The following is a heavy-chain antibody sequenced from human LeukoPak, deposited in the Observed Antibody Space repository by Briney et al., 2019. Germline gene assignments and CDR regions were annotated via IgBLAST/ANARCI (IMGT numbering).Heavy chain of an antibody. D-gene: IGHD6-6*01. CDR3: ATEFRSAARRYYFDY. J-gene: IGHJ4*02. V-gene: IGHV1-18*01. CDR2: ISAYNGNT. Sequence: ASVKVSCKAPGYTFTTYGFSWVRQAPGQGLEWIGWISAYNGNTDYAQKFQGRVTMTTDTSTNTAYMELSSLRSEDTAVYYCATEFRSAARRYYFDYWGQGTLVTVSS. CDR1: GYTFTTYG.